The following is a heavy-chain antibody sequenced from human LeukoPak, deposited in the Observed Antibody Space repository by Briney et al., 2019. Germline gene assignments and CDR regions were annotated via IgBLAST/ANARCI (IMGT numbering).Heavy chain of an antibody. D-gene: IGHD2-15*01. Sequence: PSETLSLTCAVYGGSFSGYYWSWIRQPPGKGLEWIGEINHSGSTNYNPSLKSRVTISVDTSKNQFSLKLSSVTAADTAVYYCARGVYCSGSSCHLDYWGQGTLVTVSS. CDR2: INHSGST. J-gene: IGHJ4*02. CDR1: GGSFSGYY. CDR3: ARGVYCSGSSCHLDY. V-gene: IGHV4-34*01.